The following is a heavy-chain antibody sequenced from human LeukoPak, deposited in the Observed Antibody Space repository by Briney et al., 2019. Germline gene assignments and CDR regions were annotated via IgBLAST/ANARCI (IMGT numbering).Heavy chain of an antibody. V-gene: IGHV3-74*01. CDR1: GFTCSSYW. CDR3: AKRGVVIRVILVGFHKEAYYFDS. D-gene: IGHD3-22*01. J-gene: IGHJ4*02. Sequence: SGGSLRLSCAASGFTCSSYWMHWVRQAPGKGLVWVSRLSSDGSSTSYADSGKGRFTISRDNPKNTLYLQITSLRAEVTALYFCAKRGVVIRVILVGFHKEAYYFDSWGQGALVTVSS. CDR2: LSSDGSST.